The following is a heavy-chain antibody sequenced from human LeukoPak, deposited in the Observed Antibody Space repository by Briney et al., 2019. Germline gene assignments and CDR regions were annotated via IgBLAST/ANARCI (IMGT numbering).Heavy chain of an antibody. D-gene: IGHD3-22*01. CDR2: MSYDGRSK. J-gene: IGHJ4*02. Sequence: GGSLRLSCAASGFTFFTYGLHWVRQAPGKGLEWVAVMSYDGRSKYYADSVKGRFTISRDISENTLYLQMNSLRIEDTAVYFCARDLTYEYYSSGYYGGHYWGQGPLVSVSS. CDR1: GFTFFTYG. V-gene: IGHV3-30*03. CDR3: ARDLTYEYYSSGYYGGHY.